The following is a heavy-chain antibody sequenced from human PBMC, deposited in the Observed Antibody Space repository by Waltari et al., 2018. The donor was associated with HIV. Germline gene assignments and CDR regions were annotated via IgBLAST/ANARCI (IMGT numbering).Heavy chain of an antibody. V-gene: IGHV4-39*07. CDR1: GGSISSSSYY. CDR3: ARVRYNQLLYLRVKYYFDY. D-gene: IGHD2-2*02. J-gene: IGHJ4*02. CDR2: IYYSGST. Sequence: QLQLQESGPGLVKPSETLSLTCTVSGGSISSSSYYWGWIRQPPGKGLEWIGSIYYSGSTYYNPSLKSRVTISVDTSKNQFSLKLSSVTAADTAVYYCARVRYNQLLYLRVKYYFDYWGQGTLVTVSS.